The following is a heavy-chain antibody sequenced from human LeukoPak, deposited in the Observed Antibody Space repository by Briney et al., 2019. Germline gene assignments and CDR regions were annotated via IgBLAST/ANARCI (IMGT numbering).Heavy chain of an antibody. D-gene: IGHD4-17*01. J-gene: IGHJ4*02. CDR1: GFTFSSYN. V-gene: IGHV3-23*01. CDR2: IRTNGAGT. Sequence: GGSLRLSCAASGFTFSSYNMNWVRRAPGQGLEWASTIRTNGAGTHYADSVRGRFTISRDDSKNTLYLQMDSLRAEDTAVYYCARDDYGDSGPLFDYWGQGTLVTVSS. CDR3: ARDDYGDSGPLFDY.